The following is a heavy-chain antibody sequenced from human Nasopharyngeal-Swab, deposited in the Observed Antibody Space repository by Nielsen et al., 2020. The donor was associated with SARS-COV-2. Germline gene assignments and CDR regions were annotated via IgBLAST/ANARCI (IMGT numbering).Heavy chain of an antibody. V-gene: IGHV3-7*01. CDR1: GFTFSKFY. CDR3: ARGGSSFPFDY. D-gene: IGHD6-13*01. J-gene: IGHJ4*02. Sequence: GESLNISCAASGFTFSKFYMSWVRQAAGKGLEGVANIKQDGSGSYYVDSVKGRFTISRDDANNSLYLQINSLRAGDTGVYYCARGGSSFPFDYWGPGTLVTVSS. CDR2: IKQDGSGS.